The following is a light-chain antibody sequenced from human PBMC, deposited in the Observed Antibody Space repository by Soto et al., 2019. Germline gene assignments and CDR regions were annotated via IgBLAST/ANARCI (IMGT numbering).Light chain of an antibody. V-gene: IGKV1D-13*01. CDR3: HQFNNYPL. J-gene: IGKJ3*01. CDR1: QGISSA. CDR2: DAS. Sequence: AIQLTQSPSSLSASVGDRVTITCRASQGISSALAWYQQKPGKAPKLLIYDASSLESGVPSRFSGSGSGTDFTLTISSLQPEDFATYYCHQFNNYPLFGPGTKVDIK.